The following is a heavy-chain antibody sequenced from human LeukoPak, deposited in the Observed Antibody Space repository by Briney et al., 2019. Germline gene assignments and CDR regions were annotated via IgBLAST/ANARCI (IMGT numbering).Heavy chain of an antibody. V-gene: IGHV4-34*01. Sequence: PSETLSLTCAVYGGSFSGYYWSWIRQPPGKGLEWIGEINHSGSTNYNPSLKSRVTISVDTSKNQFSLKLSSVTAADTAVYYCARGHYYGSGSYYKYPHYYYYYMDVWGKGTTVTVSS. CDR1: GGSFSGYY. D-gene: IGHD3-10*01. CDR2: INHSGST. J-gene: IGHJ6*03. CDR3: ARGHYYGSGSYYKYPHYYYYYMDV.